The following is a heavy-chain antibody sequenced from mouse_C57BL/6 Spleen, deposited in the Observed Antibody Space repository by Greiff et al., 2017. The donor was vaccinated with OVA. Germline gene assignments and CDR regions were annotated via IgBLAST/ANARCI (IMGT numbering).Heavy chain of an antibody. CDR3: ARGDYYGYAMDY. CDR1: GFTFSDYY. J-gene: IGHJ4*01. Sequence: EVKLMESGGGLVQPGGSLKLSCAASGFTFSDYYMYWVRQTPEKRLEWVAYISNGGGSTYYPDTVKGRFTISRDNAKNTLYLQMSRLKSEDTAMYYCARGDYYGYAMDYWGQGTSVTVSS. D-gene: IGHD1-1*01. CDR2: ISNGGGST. V-gene: IGHV5-12*01.